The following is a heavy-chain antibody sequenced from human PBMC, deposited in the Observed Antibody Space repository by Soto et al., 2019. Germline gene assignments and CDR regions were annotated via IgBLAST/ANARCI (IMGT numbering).Heavy chain of an antibody. Sequence: QVQLVQSGAEVRTPGASVKVSCKASGYTFTSYDINWVRQATGQGPEWMGWMNRDSGNTGYVQKFQGRVTITRNTAISTAYMELSSLRSEDTAVYYCARSVGGSNVNFDYWGQGTLVPVSS. CDR2: MNRDSGNT. CDR3: ARSVGGSNVNFDY. D-gene: IGHD2-8*01. V-gene: IGHV1-8*01. CDR1: GYTFTSYD. J-gene: IGHJ4*02.